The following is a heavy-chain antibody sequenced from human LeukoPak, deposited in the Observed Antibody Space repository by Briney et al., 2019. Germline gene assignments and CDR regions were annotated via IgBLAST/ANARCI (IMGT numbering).Heavy chain of an antibody. CDR3: AKDTYYCGSGSYYVRWFDP. J-gene: IGHJ5*02. CDR1: GFTFSSYG. CDR2: IRYDGSNK. V-gene: IGHV3-30*02. D-gene: IGHD3-10*01. Sequence: PGGSLRLSCAASGFTFSSYGMHLVRQAPGKGLEWVAFIRYDGSNKYYADSVKGRFTISRDNSKNTLYLQMNSLRAEDTAVYYCAKDTYYCGSGSYYVRWFDPWGQGTLVTVSS.